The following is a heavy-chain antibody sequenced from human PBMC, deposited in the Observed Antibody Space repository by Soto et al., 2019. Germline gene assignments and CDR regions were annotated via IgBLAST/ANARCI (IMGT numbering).Heavy chain of an antibody. CDR1: GGSISSGGYY. CDR2: IYYSGST. Sequence: QVQLQESGPGLVKPSQTLSLTCTVSGGSISSGGYYWSWIRQHPGKGLEWIGYIYYSGSTYYNPCLRGRVTLSVDPSKNQFSLKLSSVTAAATAVYYCARGGGTFYGSGSYYLDYWGQGTLVTVSS. J-gene: IGHJ4*02. CDR3: ARGGGTFYGSGSYYLDY. V-gene: IGHV4-31*03. D-gene: IGHD3-10*01.